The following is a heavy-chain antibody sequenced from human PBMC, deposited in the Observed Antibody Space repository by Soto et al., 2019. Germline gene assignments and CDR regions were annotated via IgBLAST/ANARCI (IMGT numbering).Heavy chain of an antibody. V-gene: IGHV3-23*01. D-gene: IGHD3-16*02. Sequence: EVQLLESGGGLVQPGGSLRLSCAASGFTFNSYAMHWARQAPGKGLEWVSGMSGFSAGSASTYFADSVKGRFISSRDNSNNTLYLQMNNLRAEDTALYYCARVPPSFVLDAFDFWGHGTLVTVSS. CDR1: GFTFNSYA. J-gene: IGHJ3*01. CDR3: ARVPPSFVLDAFDF. CDR2: MSGFSAGSAST.